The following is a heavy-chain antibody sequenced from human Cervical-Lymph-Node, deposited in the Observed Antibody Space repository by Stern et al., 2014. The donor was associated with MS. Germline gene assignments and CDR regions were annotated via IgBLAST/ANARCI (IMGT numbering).Heavy chain of an antibody. J-gene: IGHJ4*02. V-gene: IGHV3-21*01. D-gene: IGHD3-10*01. Sequence: VQLVQSGGGLVKPGGSLRLSCAASGFTFSSYSMNWVRQAPGKGLEWVSSISRSSSYIYDAHSLKGRFTISRDNAKNSLYLQMNSLRAEDTAVYYGARVQGFGELYYYFDYWGQGTLVTVSS. CDR1: GFTFSSYS. CDR3: ARVQGFGELYYYFDY. CDR2: ISRSSSYI.